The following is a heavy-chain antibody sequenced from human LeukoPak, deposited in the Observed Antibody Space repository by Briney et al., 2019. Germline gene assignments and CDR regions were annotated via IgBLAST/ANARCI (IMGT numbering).Heavy chain of an antibody. Sequence: GGFLRLSCAASGFTFNDYGMSWVRQGPGKGLEWVSGINWNGGTTGYADSVRGRFTISRDNVKNSLYLQMNSLRAEDTALYYCARDKHYYDSSNYVWGQGTLVTVSS. V-gene: IGHV3-20*04. D-gene: IGHD3-22*01. CDR3: ARDKHYYDSSNYV. CDR1: GFTFNDYG. CDR2: INWNGGTT. J-gene: IGHJ4*02.